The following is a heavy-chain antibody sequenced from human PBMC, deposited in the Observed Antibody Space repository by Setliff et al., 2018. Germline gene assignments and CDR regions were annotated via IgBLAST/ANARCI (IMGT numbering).Heavy chain of an antibody. J-gene: IGHJ6*02. Sequence: SETLSLTCTISGGSINNYYWNWIRQSADKGLEWIGRIHSSGTTSYNPSLMSRVTISVDTSRNQFSLKLRSVTAADTAVYYCARLSWDGLRYYGLDVWGQGATVTVSS. D-gene: IGHD3-10*01. CDR2: IHSSGTT. CDR3: ARLSWDGLRYYGLDV. CDR1: GGSINNYY. V-gene: IGHV4-4*07.